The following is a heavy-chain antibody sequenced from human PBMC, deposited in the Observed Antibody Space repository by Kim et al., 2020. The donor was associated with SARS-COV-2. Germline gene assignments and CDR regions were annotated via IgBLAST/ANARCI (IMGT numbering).Heavy chain of an antibody. D-gene: IGHD6-13*01. V-gene: IGHV5-51*01. J-gene: IGHJ5*02. Sequence: GPSFQGQVTISADKSISTAYLQWSSLKASDTAMYYCARSVAAGTNWFDPWGQGTLVTVSS. CDR3: ARSVAAGTNWFDP.